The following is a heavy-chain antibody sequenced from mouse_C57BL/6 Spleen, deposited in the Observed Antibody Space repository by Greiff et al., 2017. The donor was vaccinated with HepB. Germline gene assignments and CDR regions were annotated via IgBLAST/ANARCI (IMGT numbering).Heavy chain of an antibody. CDR2: IYPGDGDT. Sequence: QVQLKESGPELVKPGASVKISCKASGYAFSSSWMNWVKQRPGKGLEWIGRIYPGDGDTNYNGKFKGKATLTADKSSSTAYMQLSSLTSEDSAVYFCTYGKRCFDYWGQGTTLTVSS. D-gene: IGHD2-10*02. CDR1: GYAFSSSW. CDR3: TYGKRCFDY. J-gene: IGHJ2*01. V-gene: IGHV1-82*01.